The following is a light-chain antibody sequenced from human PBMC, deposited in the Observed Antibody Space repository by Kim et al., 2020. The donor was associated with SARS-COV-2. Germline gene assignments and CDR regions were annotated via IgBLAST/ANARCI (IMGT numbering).Light chain of an antibody. V-gene: IGLV2-14*04. Sequence: RSTTTPVTASRLDFVRYTYVSWCQQHPPEAPNRMFFDVHNRPTGVSVRFSGSNPGSTASLITSGRQAADEADDYCSSWASTASYVFGTGTKVTVL. CDR2: DVH. CDR1: RLDFVRYTY. CDR3: SSWASTASYV. J-gene: IGLJ1*01.